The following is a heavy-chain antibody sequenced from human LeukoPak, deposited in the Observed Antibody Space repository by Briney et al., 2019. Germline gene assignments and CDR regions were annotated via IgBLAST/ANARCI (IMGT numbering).Heavy chain of an antibody. V-gene: IGHV3-7*04. J-gene: IGHJ5*01. CDR3: ARDRGRNWFDS. D-gene: IGHD6-25*01. CDR2: IKEDRSEK. Sequence: GGSLRLSCAAPGFTFSSYWMSWVRQAPGKGLEWVANIKEDRSEKYYVDSVKGRFTISRDNAKKSLYLQMNSLRAEDTAVYYCARDRGRNWFDSWGQGTLVTVSS. CDR1: GFTFSSYW.